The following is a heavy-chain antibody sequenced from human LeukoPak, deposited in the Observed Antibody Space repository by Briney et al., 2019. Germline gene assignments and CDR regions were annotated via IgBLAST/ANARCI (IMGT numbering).Heavy chain of an antibody. CDR3: AKDPLLGTASYNWFDP. V-gene: IGHV3-23*01. CDR2: ISGSGGST. D-gene: IGHD1-1*01. CDR1: GFTFSSYA. J-gene: IGHJ5*02. Sequence: PGGSLRLSCAASGFTFSSYAMSWVRQAPGKGLEWVSAISGSGGSTYYADSVKGRFTISRDNSKNTLYLQMNSLRAEDTAVYYCAKDPLLGTASYNWFDPWGQGTLVTVSS.